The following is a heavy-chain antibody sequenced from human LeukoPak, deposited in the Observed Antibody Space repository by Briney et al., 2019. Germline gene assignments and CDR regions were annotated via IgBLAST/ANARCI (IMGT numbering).Heavy chain of an antibody. CDR1: SGSLSSGDYY. CDR2: IYYSGST. D-gene: IGHD3-22*01. J-gene: IGHJ4*02. CDR3: ARAPYYYDSSGYHFDY. Sequence: PSETLSLTCTVSSGSLSSGDYYWRWLRQPPGTGLEWLGYIYYSGSTYYNPSLKSRVTISVDTSKNQFSQKLSSVTAADTAVYYCARAPYYYDSSGYHFDYWGQGTLVTVSS. V-gene: IGHV4-30-4*01.